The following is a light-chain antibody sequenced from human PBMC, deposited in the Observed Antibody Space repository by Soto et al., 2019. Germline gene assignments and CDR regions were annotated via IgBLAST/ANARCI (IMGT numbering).Light chain of an antibody. Sequence: QPVLTQSPSASASLGASVKLTCTLSSGHSTHAIAWHQQQPEKGPRYLMKLDSDGSHSKGDGIPDRFSGSSSGAERYLTISSLPSEDEADYYCQTWATVPDWVFGGGTKLTVL. CDR3: QTWATVPDWV. V-gene: IGLV4-69*01. CDR1: SGHSTHA. J-gene: IGLJ3*02. CDR2: LDSDGSH.